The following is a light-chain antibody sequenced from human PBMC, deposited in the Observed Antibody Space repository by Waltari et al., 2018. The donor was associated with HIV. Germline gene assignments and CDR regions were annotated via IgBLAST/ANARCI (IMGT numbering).Light chain of an antibody. J-gene: IGLJ3*02. CDR3: QVWDGNSDHQV. Sequence: SYVLTQPPSVSVAPGQTAMITCGGNNIGRKPVQWYQQKPGQAPILFIYDDADRPSGIPERFSGSNSGNTATLTISRVEAGDEADYFCQVWDGNSDHQVFGGGTKLTVL. CDR1: NIGRKP. CDR2: DDA. V-gene: IGLV3-21*02.